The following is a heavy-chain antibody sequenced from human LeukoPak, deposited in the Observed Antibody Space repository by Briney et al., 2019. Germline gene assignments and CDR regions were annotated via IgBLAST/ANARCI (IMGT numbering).Heavy chain of an antibody. D-gene: IGHD3-22*01. Sequence: PGGSLRLSCAASGFTFSSYEMNWVRQAPGKGLEWVSYISSSSYTIYYADSVKGRFTISRDNAKNSLYLQMNSLRAEDTAVYYCARGMYYYDSSGYYGFFDYWGQGTLVTVSS. CDR1: GFTFSSYE. CDR2: ISSSSYTI. V-gene: IGHV3-48*01. J-gene: IGHJ4*02. CDR3: ARGMYYYDSSGYYGFFDY.